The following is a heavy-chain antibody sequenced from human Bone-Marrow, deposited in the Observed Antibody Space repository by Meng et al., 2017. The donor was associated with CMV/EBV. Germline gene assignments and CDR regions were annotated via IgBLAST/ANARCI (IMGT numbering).Heavy chain of an antibody. J-gene: IGHJ4*02. D-gene: IGHD2/OR15-2a*01. CDR1: GGSISSGGYY. V-gene: IGHV4-31*03. CDR3: ARASSMVAY. CDR2: IYYSGST. Sequence: SETLSPTCTVSGGSISSGGYYWSWSRQHPGKGLEWIGYIYYSGSTYYNPSLKSRVTISVDTSKNLFSLKLSSVTAADTAVYYCARASSMVAYWGQGTPVTVSS.